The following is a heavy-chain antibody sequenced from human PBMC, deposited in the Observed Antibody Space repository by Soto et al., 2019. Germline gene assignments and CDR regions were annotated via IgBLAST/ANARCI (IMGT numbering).Heavy chain of an antibody. J-gene: IGHJ4*02. CDR2: IYHSGST. CDR3: ARDSKAAAGYFDY. V-gene: IGHV4-4*02. CDR1: GGSISSSNW. D-gene: IGHD6-13*01. Sequence: SETLSLTCAVSGGSISSSNWWSWVRQPPGKGLEWIGEIYHSGSTNYNPSLKSRVTISVDKSKNQFSLKLSSVTAADTAVYYCARDSKAAAGYFDYWGQGTLVTVSS.